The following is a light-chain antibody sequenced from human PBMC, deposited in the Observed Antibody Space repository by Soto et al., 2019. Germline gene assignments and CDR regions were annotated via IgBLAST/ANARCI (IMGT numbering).Light chain of an antibody. CDR1: QNINTW. Sequence: DIQMAQSPSTLSASVGDRVTITCRASQNINTWVAWYQQKPGKAPNLLIYRASSLESGVPSRFSGSGSGTEFTLTISSLQPDDFATYYCQQYQSYSSFAGGTQFDIK. CDR2: RAS. CDR3: QQYQSYSS. V-gene: IGKV1-5*01. J-gene: IGKJ4*01.